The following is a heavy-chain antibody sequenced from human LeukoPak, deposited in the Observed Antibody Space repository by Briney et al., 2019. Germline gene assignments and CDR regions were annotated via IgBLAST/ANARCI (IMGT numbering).Heavy chain of an antibody. D-gene: IGHD3-22*01. CDR1: GFTFSSYW. Sequence: GGSLRLSCAASGFTFSSYWMHWVRQAPGKGLVWVSRINSDGSSTTYADSVRGRFTISRDNAKNTLYLQMDSLGAEDTAVYYCARALLSDSSAGLDYWGQGTLVTVSS. CDR2: INSDGSST. J-gene: IGHJ4*02. CDR3: ARALLSDSSAGLDY. V-gene: IGHV3-74*01.